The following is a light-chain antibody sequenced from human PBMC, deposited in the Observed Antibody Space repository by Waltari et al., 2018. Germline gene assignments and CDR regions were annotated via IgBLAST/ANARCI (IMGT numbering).Light chain of an antibody. CDR1: QYITGGW. Sequence: EIVLTQSPGTLSLSPGERVILSCRASQYITGGWMTWYHPKPGQAPRPLIYAAATRAPGVPDRFSGSGSEKDFNLTISRLEPEDSGVYYCQQYDGLVVTFGGGTKVEIK. CDR3: QQYDGLVVT. V-gene: IGKV3-20*01. J-gene: IGKJ4*01. CDR2: AAA.